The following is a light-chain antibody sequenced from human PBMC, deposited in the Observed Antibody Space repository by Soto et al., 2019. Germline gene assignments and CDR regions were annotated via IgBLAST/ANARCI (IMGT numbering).Light chain of an antibody. CDR2: GAS. CDR3: QQYGSTPIT. Sequence: EIVLTQSPDTLSLSPGERATLSCRASQSVSSNYLAWYQQKPGQAPRLLIYGASSRATGVPDRFSGSGSGTDFTLTVSRVEPEDFAVFYCQQYGSTPITFGQGTRLEIK. CDR1: QSVSSNY. J-gene: IGKJ5*01. V-gene: IGKV3-20*01.